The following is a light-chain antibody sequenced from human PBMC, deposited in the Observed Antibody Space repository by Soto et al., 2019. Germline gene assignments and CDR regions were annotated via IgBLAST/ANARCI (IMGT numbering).Light chain of an antibody. CDR3: QQSYSTLPYA. Sequence: DIQMTQSPSSLSASVGDRVTITCRASQSISSYLNWYQQKPGKAPKLLIYAASSLQSGVPSRFSGSRSGTDFTLTISSLQPEDFATYYCQQSYSTLPYALGQGTKLEIK. CDR1: QSISSY. J-gene: IGKJ2*01. CDR2: AAS. V-gene: IGKV1-39*01.